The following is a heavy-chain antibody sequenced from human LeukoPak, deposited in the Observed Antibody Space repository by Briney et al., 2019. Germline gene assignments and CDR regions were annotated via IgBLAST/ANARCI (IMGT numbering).Heavy chain of an antibody. V-gene: IGHV4-30-2*01. Sequence: SETLSLTCGVSGVSISSGGYSWSWIRQPPGKGLEWIGYIYHSESTYYNPSLKSRATISVDRSKNQFSLKLSSVTAADTAVYYCARGSSGIRFDYWGQGTLVTVSS. CDR3: ARGSSGIRFDY. J-gene: IGHJ4*02. D-gene: IGHD1-14*01. CDR1: GVSISSGGYS. CDR2: IYHSEST.